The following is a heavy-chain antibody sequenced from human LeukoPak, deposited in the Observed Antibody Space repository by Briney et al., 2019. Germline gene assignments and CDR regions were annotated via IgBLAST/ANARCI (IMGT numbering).Heavy chain of an antibody. CDR3: ARDPLLWFGELLSPYYYYGMDV. CDR2: INPSGGST. J-gene: IGHJ6*02. V-gene: IGHV1-46*01. D-gene: IGHD3-10*01. Sequence: ASVKVSCKASGYTFTSYYMHWVRQAPGQGLEWMGIINPSGGSTSYAQKFQGRVTMTRDTSTSTVYMELSSLRSEDTAVYYCARDPLLWFGELLSPYYYYGMDVWGQGTTVTVSS. CDR1: GYTFTSYY.